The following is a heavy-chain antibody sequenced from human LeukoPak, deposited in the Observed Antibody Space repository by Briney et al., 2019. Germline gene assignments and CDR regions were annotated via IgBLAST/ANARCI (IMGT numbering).Heavy chain of an antibody. CDR1: GGSFSGYY. CDR3: ARGRRWFSELLNRYFDY. J-gene: IGHJ4*02. V-gene: IGHV4-34*01. Sequence: PSETLSLTCAVYGGSFSGYYWSWIRQPPGKGLEWIGEINHSGSTNYNPSLKSRVTISVDTSKNQFSLKLSSVTAADTAVYYCARGRRWFSELLNRYFDYWGQGTLVTVSS. CDR2: INHSGST. D-gene: IGHD3-10*01.